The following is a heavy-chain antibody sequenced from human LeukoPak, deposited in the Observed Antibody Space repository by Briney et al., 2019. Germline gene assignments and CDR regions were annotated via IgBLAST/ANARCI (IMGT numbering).Heavy chain of an antibody. CDR1: GGSISSYY. D-gene: IGHD3-3*01. CDR2: IYYSGST. J-gene: IGHJ6*03. CDR3: ARGRNSHDFWSGYYRGNYYYYYMDV. V-gene: IGHV4-59*12. Sequence: SETLSLTCTVSGGSISSYYWSWIRRPPGKGLEWIGYIYYSGSTNYNPSLKSRVTISVDTSKNQFSLKLSSVTAADTAVYYCARGRNSHDFWSGYYRGNYYYYYMDVWGKGTTVTVSS.